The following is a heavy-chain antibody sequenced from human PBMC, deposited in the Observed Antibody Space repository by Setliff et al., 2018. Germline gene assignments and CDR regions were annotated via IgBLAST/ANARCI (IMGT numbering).Heavy chain of an antibody. J-gene: IGHJ3*02. CDR1: GGSITSGNNY. CDR2: IYSIGSP. CDR3: AREPSPSDALDI. V-gene: IGHV4-61*02. Sequence: SETLSLPCTVSGGSITSGNNYWSWIRQPAGKGLEWIGRIYSIGSPTYNPSLKGRVTISLDRSENEFSLNLTSVTAADTAVYFCAREPSPSDALDIWGQGTMVTVSS.